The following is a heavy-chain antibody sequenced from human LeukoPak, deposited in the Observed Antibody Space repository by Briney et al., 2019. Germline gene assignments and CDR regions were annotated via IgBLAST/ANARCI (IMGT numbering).Heavy chain of an antibody. J-gene: IGHJ4*02. CDR2: IIPILGIA. CDR1: GGTFSSYA. V-gene: IGHV1-69*04. Sequence: SVKVSCKASGGTFSSYAISWVRQAPGQGLEWMGRIIPILGIANYAQKFQGRVTITADKSTSTAYMELSSLRSEDTAVYFCAGVKYSGYDNFDYWGQGTLVTVSP. D-gene: IGHD5-12*01. CDR3: AGVKYSGYDNFDY.